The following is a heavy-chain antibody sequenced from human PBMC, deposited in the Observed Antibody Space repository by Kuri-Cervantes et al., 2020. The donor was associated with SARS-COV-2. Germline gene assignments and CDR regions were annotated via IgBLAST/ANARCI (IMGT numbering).Heavy chain of an antibody. V-gene: IGHV1-18*04. CDR1: GYTFTSYG. CDR2: SSAYNGNT. CDR3: ARDAFDSSGYQLVDY. D-gene: IGHD3-22*01. Sequence: ASVKVSCKASGYTFTSYGISWVRQAPGQGLEWMGWSSAYNGNTDYAQKLQDRATMTTDTSTSTAYMELRSLRSDDTAVYYCARDAFDSSGYQLVDYWGQGTLVTVSS. J-gene: IGHJ4*02.